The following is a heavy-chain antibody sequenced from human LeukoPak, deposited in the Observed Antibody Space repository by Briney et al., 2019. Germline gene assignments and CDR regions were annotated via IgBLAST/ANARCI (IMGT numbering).Heavy chain of an antibody. D-gene: IGHD3-3*01. J-gene: IGHJ3*02. CDR1: GFTFSSYW. Sequence: AGGSLRLSCAASGFTFSSYWMSWVRQAPGKGLEWVANIKQDGSEKYYVDSVKGRFTISRDNAKNSLYLQMNSLRAEDTAVYYCARPYYDFWSGPGAFDIWGQGTMVTVSS. CDR2: IKQDGSEK. V-gene: IGHV3-7*01. CDR3: ARPYYDFWSGPGAFDI.